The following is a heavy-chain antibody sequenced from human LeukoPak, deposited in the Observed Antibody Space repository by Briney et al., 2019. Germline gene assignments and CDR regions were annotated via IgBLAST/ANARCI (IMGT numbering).Heavy chain of an antibody. D-gene: IGHD2-2*01. CDR3: VKTFGYCSSTSCYVFDY. CDR2: ITSDGGIT. V-gene: IGHV3-64D*09. CDR1: GFTFSYYA. Sequence: GGSLRLSCSASGFTFSYYAMHWVRQAPGKGLEYVSAITSDGGITYYADSMKGRFTISRDNSKNTLYLQMSSLRAEDTAVYHCVKTFGYCSSTSCYVFDYWGQGTLVTVSS. J-gene: IGHJ4*02.